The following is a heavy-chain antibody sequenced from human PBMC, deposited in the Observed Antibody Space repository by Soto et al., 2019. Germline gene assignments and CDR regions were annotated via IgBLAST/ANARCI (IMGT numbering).Heavy chain of an antibody. CDR3: ARCQEVGGECLDS. D-gene: IGHD2-21*01. V-gene: IGHV3-13*01. CDR2: IGTAGDT. Sequence: GESLRLSYEASGFPFRGFDMHGVRQPTGTGLEWVSTIGTAGDTYYAVSVKGRFTISRDNAKNSLSLQMNSLRAGDTAVYFCARCQEVGGECLDSCGQATSVTVAS. J-gene: IGHJ4*02. CDR1: GFPFRGFD.